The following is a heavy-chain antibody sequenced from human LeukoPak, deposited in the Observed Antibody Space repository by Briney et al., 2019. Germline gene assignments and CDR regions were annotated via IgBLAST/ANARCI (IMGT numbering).Heavy chain of an antibody. V-gene: IGHV3-7*01. J-gene: IGHJ6*03. D-gene: IGHD3-3*01. Sequence: GSLRLSCAASGFSSSSFWMNWVRQAPGKGLEWVANIKQDVREKYYVDSVKGRFTISRDNAKNSLYLQMDNLRAEDTAVYYCARDPDPFRFLRGYMDVWGVGTTVIVSS. CDR3: ARDPDPFRFLRGYMDV. CDR2: IKQDVREK. CDR1: GFSSSSFW.